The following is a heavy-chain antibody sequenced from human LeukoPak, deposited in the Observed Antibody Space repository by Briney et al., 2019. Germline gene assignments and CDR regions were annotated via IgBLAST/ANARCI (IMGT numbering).Heavy chain of an antibody. J-gene: IGHJ4*02. CDR3: ARDYVEMATLKDFPYYFDY. D-gene: IGHD5-24*01. V-gene: IGHV1-69*04. CDR1: RGTFSSYA. CDR2: IIPILGIA. Sequence: SVKVSCKASRGTFSSYASSWVRQAPGQGLEWMGRIIPILGIANYAQKFQGRVAITADKSASTAYMELSSLRSEDTAVYYCARDYVEMATLKDFPYYFDYWGQGTLVTVSS.